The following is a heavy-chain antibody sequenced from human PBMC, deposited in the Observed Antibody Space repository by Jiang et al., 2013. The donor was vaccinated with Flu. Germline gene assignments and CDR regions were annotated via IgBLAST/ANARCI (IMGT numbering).Heavy chain of an antibody. V-gene: IGHV3-73*01. D-gene: IGHD2-21*02. Sequence: QLVESGGGLVQPGGSLKLSCAASGFTFSGSAMHWVRQASGKGLEWVGRIRSKANSYATAYAASVKGRFTISRDDSKNTAYLQMNSLKTEDTAVYYCTRLPYCGGDRSPGTTCYYGMDVWGKGTTVTVSS. CDR1: GFTFSGSA. CDR2: IRSKANSYAT. CDR3: TRLPYCGGDRSPGTTCYYGMDV. J-gene: IGHJ6*04.